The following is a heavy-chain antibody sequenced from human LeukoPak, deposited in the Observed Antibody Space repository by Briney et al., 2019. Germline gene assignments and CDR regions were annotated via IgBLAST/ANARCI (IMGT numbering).Heavy chain of an antibody. CDR1: GYTFTGYY. J-gene: IGHJ3*02. D-gene: IGHD1-20*01. Sequence: ASVKVSCKASGYTFTGYYMHWVRQAPGQGLEWMGWINPNSGGTNYAQKFQGRVTMTRDSSISTAYMELSRLRSDDTAVYYCAREDNWNRNAFDIWGQGTMVTVSS. CDR2: INPNSGGT. V-gene: IGHV1-2*02. CDR3: AREDNWNRNAFDI.